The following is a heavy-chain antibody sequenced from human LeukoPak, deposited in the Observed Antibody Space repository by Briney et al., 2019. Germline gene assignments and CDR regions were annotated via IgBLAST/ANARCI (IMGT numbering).Heavy chain of an antibody. CDR3: ARVPLRFMEPFDF. D-gene: IGHD3-3*01. J-gene: IGHJ4*02. V-gene: IGHV4-34*01. Sequence: SHTLSLTCSVYVGFLNVYYGMWAPHPPGKGLEWIGKNNHSGTTNYNPSLKSRVTMSLDTSKNQISLRMNYVNAASMAVYYCARVPLRFMEPFDFWGQGTLVTVSS. CDR2: NNHSGTT. CDR1: VGFLNVYY.